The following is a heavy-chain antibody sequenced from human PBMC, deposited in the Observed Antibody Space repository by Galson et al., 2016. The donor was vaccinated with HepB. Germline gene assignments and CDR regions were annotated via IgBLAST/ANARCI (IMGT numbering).Heavy chain of an antibody. V-gene: IGHV1-69*10. CDR2: IIPFLGLT. CDR3: ATAKGSSHPLDH. D-gene: IGHD6-13*01. J-gene: IGHJ4*02. Sequence: VMVSCKASGGTFSTFTFTWVRQAPGQGLEWMGRIIPFLGLTNYAQKFQGRATISADKSTKTAYMVLISLRFEDSAVYYCATAKGSSHPLDHWGQGTLLTVSS. CDR1: GGTFSTFT.